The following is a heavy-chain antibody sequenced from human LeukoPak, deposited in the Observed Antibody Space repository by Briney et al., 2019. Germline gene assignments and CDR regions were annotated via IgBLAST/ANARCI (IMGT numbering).Heavy chain of an antibody. Sequence: KASETLSLTCAVYGGSFSVYYWSWIRQPPGKGLEWIGEINHSGSTNYNPSLKSRVTISVDTSKNQFSLKLSSVTAADTAVYYCARAGDYYGSGSPTYYFDYWGQGTLVTVSS. CDR3: ARAGDYYGSGSPTYYFDY. J-gene: IGHJ4*02. V-gene: IGHV4-34*01. CDR1: GGSFSVYY. D-gene: IGHD3-10*01. CDR2: INHSGST.